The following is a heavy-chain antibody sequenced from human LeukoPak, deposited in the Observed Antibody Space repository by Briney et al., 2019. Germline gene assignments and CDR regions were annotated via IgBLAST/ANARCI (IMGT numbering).Heavy chain of an antibody. CDR1: GFPFSTYG. V-gene: IGHV3-23*01. Sequence: GGSLRLSCAASGFPFSTYGMIWVRQAPGKGLEWFSGITGSGGTTYYADSVKGRFTISRDNSKNTLYLQMNSLRVDDTTVYYCAKDTGRFCSGGNCFPYWGQGTQVTVSS. D-gene: IGHD2-15*01. J-gene: IGHJ4*02. CDR3: AKDTGRFCSGGNCFPY. CDR2: ITGSGGTT.